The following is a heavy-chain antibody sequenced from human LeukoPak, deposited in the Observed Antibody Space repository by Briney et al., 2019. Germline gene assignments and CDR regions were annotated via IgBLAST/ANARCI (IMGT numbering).Heavy chain of an antibody. V-gene: IGHV1-2*02. CDR3: ARAFEGRIAVAANY. J-gene: IGHJ4*02. Sequence: GSVKASCTAFGYTFTGYYMHWLRQSPGQGLGWMGWINRNSGGTNYAQKFQGRVTMTRDTSISTAYMELSRLRSDDTAVYYCARAFEGRIAVAANYWGQGTLVTVSS. CDR1: GYTFTGYY. CDR2: INRNSGGT. D-gene: IGHD6-19*01.